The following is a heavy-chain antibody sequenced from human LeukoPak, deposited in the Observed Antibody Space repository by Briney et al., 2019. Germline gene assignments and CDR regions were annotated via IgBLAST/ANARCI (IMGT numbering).Heavy chain of an antibody. CDR2: ISGSGGST. D-gene: IGHD5-24*01. V-gene: IGHV3-23*01. J-gene: IGHJ4*02. Sequence: GGSLRLSCAASGFNFSSYAMSWFRQDPGKGLEWVSAISGSGGSTYYADSVKGRFTISRDNSKNTLYLQMNSLRAEDTAVDYCAKDRGEGYNWGIFGPDYWGQGTLVTVSS. CDR1: GFNFSSYA. CDR3: AKDRGEGYNWGIFGPDY.